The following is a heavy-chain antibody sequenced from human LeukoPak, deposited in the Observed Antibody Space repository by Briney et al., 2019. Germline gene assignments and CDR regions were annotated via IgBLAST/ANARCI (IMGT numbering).Heavy chain of an antibody. CDR2: ISCFNGDT. V-gene: IGHV1-18*01. CDR3: ARQDYYDSSGVFDY. Sequence: GASVKVSCKASGYTFNHHGISWVRQAPGQGLEWMGWISCFNGDTHYAQKFQGRVTMTTDTSTSTAYMELRSLRSDDTAVYYCARQDYYDSSGVFDYWGQGTLVTVSS. CDR1: GYTFNHHG. J-gene: IGHJ4*02. D-gene: IGHD3-22*01.